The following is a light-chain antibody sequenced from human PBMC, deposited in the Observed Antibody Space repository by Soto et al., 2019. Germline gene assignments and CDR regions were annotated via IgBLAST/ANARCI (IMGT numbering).Light chain of an antibody. Sequence: QSVLTQPPSASGFPGQSVTISCTGTSNDVGYYDYVSWYQQHPGEAPKLVIYEVTKRPSGVPDRVSASRSDNTAFLTVSGLRAEDEADYYCSSYAGSDNFVFGSGTKLTVL. V-gene: IGLV2-8*01. CDR1: SNDVGYYDY. CDR3: SSYAGSDNFV. CDR2: EVT. J-gene: IGLJ1*01.